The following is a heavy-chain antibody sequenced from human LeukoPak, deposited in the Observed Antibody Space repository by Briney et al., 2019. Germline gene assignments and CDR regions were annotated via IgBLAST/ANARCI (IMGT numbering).Heavy chain of an antibody. V-gene: IGHV3-23*01. Sequence: GGSLRLSCAASGFMFSSYAMNWVRQAPGKGLEWVSRISGSGERTDYGDSVKGRFTISRDKSKNTLYLQMDSLRGEDTARYYCVKDRTNVVVPTSFDSFDTWGQGAMVIVSS. CDR2: ISGSGERT. CDR3: VKDRTNVVVPTSFDSFDT. D-gene: IGHD2-2*01. J-gene: IGHJ3*02. CDR1: GFMFSSYA.